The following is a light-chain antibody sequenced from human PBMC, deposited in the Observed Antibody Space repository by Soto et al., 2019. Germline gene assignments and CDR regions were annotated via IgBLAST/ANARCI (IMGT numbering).Light chain of an antibody. V-gene: IGKV1-5*01. J-gene: IGKJ1*01. CDR1: QSISSW. Sequence: ASQSISSWLAWYQQKPGKAPKLLIYDASTLESGAPSRFSGSGSGTELTLTINSLQPDDFASYYCQQYNSYPWTFGQGTKVDIK. CDR2: DAS. CDR3: QQYNSYPWT.